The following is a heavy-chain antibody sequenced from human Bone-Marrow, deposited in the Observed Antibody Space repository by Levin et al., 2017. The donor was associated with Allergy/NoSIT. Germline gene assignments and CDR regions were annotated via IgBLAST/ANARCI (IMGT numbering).Heavy chain of an antibody. CDR2: IHYRGRT. D-gene: IGHD3-16*02. CDR1: GGSISRHY. V-gene: IGHV4-59*11. Sequence: SETLSLTCTVSGGSISRHYWSWIRQPPGKGLEYIGYIHYRGRTNYSPSLKSRLSISIDTSKNQFALKLSSVTAADTAVYYCATLNPIYIWWSYPYAFDIWGQGTLVTVSS. CDR3: ATLNPIYIWWSYPYAFDI. J-gene: IGHJ3*02.